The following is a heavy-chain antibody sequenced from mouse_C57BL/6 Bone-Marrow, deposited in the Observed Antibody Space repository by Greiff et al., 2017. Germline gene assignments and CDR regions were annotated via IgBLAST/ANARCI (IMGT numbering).Heavy chain of an antibody. Sequence: QVTLKVSGPGILQPSQTLSLTCSFSGFSLSTFGMGVGWIRQPSGKGLEWLAHIWWDDDKYYNPALKSRLTISKDTSKNQVFLKIANVDTADTATYYCARIRHYYGSRGWYFDVWGTGTTVTVSS. D-gene: IGHD1-1*01. J-gene: IGHJ1*03. CDR3: ARIRHYYGSRGWYFDV. CDR2: IWWDDDK. V-gene: IGHV8-8*01. CDR1: GFSLSTFGMG.